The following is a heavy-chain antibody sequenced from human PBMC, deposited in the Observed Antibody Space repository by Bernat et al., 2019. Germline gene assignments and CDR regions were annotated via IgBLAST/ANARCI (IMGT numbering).Heavy chain of an antibody. Sequence: EVQLVESGGGLVQPGGSLRLSCAVSGFTLSRYSMNWVRQAPGKGLEWVSYITSSSRIIYYADSVNGRFTISRDNAKNSLYLQMNGLRAGDTAVYYCARADYDFWEGMDVWGQGTTVTVSS. CDR3: ARADYDFWEGMDV. CDR1: GFTLSRYS. J-gene: IGHJ6*02. CDR2: ITSSSRII. D-gene: IGHD3-3*01. V-gene: IGHV3-48*01.